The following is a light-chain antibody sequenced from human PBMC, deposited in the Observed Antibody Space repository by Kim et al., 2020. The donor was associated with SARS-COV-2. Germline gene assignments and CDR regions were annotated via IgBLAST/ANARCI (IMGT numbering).Light chain of an antibody. Sequence: RATVNCKSSQSVLYSADNKNYLAWYQQKPGQPPKLLISWASTRDSGVPDRFSGSGSGTDFTLTISSLQAEDVAVYYCQHYYTTPYTFGQGTKLEI. CDR1: QSVLYSADNKNY. CDR3: QHYYTTPYT. J-gene: IGKJ2*01. V-gene: IGKV4-1*01. CDR2: WAS.